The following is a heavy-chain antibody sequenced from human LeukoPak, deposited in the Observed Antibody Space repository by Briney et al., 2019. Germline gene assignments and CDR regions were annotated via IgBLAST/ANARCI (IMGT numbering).Heavy chain of an antibody. CDR2: ISSSGGTI. D-gene: IGHD6-13*01. V-gene: IGHV3-48*03. CDR3: ARGQQGGLAISRNRLDP. CDR1: GFSFSSYE. J-gene: IGHJ5*02. Sequence: PGGSLRLSCIASGFSFSSYEMNWVRQAPGEGLEWISYISSSGGTIYYADSVKGRFTISRDNGRSSLYLQMKTPSANDTAFYYCARGQQGGLAISRNRLDPWGQGTLVTVSS.